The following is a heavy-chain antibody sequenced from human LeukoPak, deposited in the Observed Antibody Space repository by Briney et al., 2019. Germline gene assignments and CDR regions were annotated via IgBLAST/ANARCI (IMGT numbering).Heavy chain of an antibody. CDR3: ARDAPQYDFWSGSSYYYGMDV. CDR1: GYTFTSYG. CDR2: INAGNGNT. V-gene: IGHV1-3*01. Sequence: ASVKVSCKASGYTFTSYGISWVRQAPGQRLEWMGWINAGNGNTKYSQKFQGRVTITRDTSASTAYMELSSLRSEDTAVYYCARDAPQYDFWSGSSYYYGMDVWGQGTTVTVSS. D-gene: IGHD3-3*01. J-gene: IGHJ6*02.